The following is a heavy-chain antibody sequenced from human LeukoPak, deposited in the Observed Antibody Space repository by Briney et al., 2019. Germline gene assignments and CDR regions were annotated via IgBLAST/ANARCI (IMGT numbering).Heavy chain of an antibody. CDR3: ARGVLVGATGGWFDP. Sequence: GGSLRLSCAASGFTFSSHWMYWVRQAPGKGLVWVSHINNEGSSTTYADSVKGRFTISRDNAKNTLYLQLNSLRAEDTAVYYCARGVLVGATGGWFDPWGQGTLVTVS. V-gene: IGHV3-74*01. CDR1: GFTFSSHW. CDR2: INNEGSST. D-gene: IGHD1-26*01. J-gene: IGHJ5*02.